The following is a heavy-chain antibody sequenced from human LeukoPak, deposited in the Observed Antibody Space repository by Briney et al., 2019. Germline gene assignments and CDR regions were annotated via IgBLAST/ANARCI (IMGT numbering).Heavy chain of an antibody. D-gene: IGHD3-3*01. J-gene: IGHJ4*02. CDR2: IYYSGST. CDR1: GGSISSNTYY. V-gene: IGHV4-61*05. Sequence: SETLSLTCTVSGGSISSNTYYWGWIRQPPGKGLEWIGYIYYSGSTNYNPSLKSRVTISVDTSKNQFSLKLTSVTAADTAVYYCARGFRYFDYWGQRTLVTVSS. CDR3: ARGFRYFDY.